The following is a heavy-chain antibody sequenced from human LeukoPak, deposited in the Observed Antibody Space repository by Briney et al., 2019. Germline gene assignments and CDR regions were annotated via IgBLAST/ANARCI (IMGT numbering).Heavy chain of an antibody. CDR1: GGTFSSYA. J-gene: IGHJ5*02. V-gene: IGHV1-69*01. CDR2: IIPIFGTA. Sequence: VASVKVSCKASGGTFSSYAISWVRQAPGQGLEWMGGIIPIFGTANYAQKFQGRVTITADESTSTAYMELSSLRSEDTAVYYCARGSRGQQLSGWFDPWGQGTLVTVSS. CDR3: ARGSRGQQLSGWFDP. D-gene: IGHD6-13*01.